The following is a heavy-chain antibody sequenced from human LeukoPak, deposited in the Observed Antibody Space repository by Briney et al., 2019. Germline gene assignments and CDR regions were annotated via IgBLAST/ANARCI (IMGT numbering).Heavy chain of an antibody. CDR2: VWYDGNEK. D-gene: IGHD5-24*01. Sequence: GGSLRLSCAASGFTFTDYGMHWVRQAPGKGLEWVAVVWYDGNEKRYADSVKGRFTISRDNSRNTHYLQMNSLTVEDTAVYYCAKSRGDRERWLHLNSWGQGTLVTVSS. J-gene: IGHJ4*02. CDR3: AKSRGDRERWLHLNS. V-gene: IGHV3-33*06. CDR1: GFTFTDYG.